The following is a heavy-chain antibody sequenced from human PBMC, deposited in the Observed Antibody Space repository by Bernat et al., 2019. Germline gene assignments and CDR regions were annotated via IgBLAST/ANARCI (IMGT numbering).Heavy chain of an antibody. CDR1: GFTVSSNY. D-gene: IGHD4-17*01. V-gene: IGHV3-66*01. J-gene: IGHJ4*03. Sequence: EVQLVESGGGLVQPGGSLRLSCAASGFTVSSNYMSWVRQAPGKGLEWVSVIYSGGSTYHADSVKGRFSSTRDKSKNTLYLQMNSIGAEEAAVKDCARDHNGPTGRVNGATVTTWGEGTLVTVSS. CDR3: ARDHNGPTGRVNGATVTT. CDR2: IYSGGST.